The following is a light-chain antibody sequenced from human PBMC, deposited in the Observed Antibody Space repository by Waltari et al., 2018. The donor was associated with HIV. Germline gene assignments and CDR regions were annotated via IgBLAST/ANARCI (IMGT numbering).Light chain of an antibody. CDR1: SSAVGGSNL. CDR2: EVS. J-gene: IGLJ3*02. Sequence: QSALTQPASVSGSPGQSITISCPGPSSAVGGSNLSSCDQQHPGKAPKLMIYEVSKRPSGVSNRFSGSKSGNTASLTISGLQAEDEAEYYCCSYAGSSTLVFGGGTKLTVL. CDR3: CSYAGSSTLV. V-gene: IGLV2-23*02.